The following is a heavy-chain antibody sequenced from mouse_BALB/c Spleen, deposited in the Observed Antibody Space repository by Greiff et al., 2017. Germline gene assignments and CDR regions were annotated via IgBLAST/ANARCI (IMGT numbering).Heavy chain of an antibody. CDR3: ARSSQTARATLLAY. CDR2: ISSGGSYT. J-gene: IGHJ3*01. Sequence: EVHLVESGGDLVKPGGSLKLSCAASGFTFSSYGMSWVRQTPDKRLEWVATISSGGSYTYYPDSVKGRFTISRDNAKNTLYLQMSSLKSEDTAMYYCARSSQTARATLLAYWGQGTLVTVSA. CDR1: GFTFSSYG. D-gene: IGHD3-2*01. V-gene: IGHV5-6*01.